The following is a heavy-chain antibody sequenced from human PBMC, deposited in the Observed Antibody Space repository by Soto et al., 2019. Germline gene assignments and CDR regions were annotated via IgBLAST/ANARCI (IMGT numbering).Heavy chain of an antibody. CDR2: ITGSGDYT. Sequence: EVQVLESGGGLVQPGGSLRLSCAASGFTFGSYTMSWVRQAPGKGLEWVSAITGSGDYTSYADSVKGRFTISRDNSKNTLYLQMNRLRAEDTAVYYCARLTCSKLGYFDYWGQGTLVTVSS. V-gene: IGHV3-23*01. CDR3: ARLTCSKLGYFDY. D-gene: IGHD7-27*01. J-gene: IGHJ4*02. CDR1: GFTFGSYT.